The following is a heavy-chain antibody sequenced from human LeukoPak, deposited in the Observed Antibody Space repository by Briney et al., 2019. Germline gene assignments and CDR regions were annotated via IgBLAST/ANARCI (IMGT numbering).Heavy chain of an antibody. CDR3: ARGRGGYYYDSSGAFDI. J-gene: IGHJ3*02. CDR1: GVSISSGGYY. CDR2: IYYSGST. D-gene: IGHD3-22*01. Sequence: SETLSLTCTVSGVSISSGGYYWSWIRQHPGKGLEWIGYIYYSGSTYYNPSLKSRVTISVDTSKNQFSLKLSSVTAADTAVYYCARGRGGYYYDSSGAFDIWGQGTMVTVSS. V-gene: IGHV4-31*03.